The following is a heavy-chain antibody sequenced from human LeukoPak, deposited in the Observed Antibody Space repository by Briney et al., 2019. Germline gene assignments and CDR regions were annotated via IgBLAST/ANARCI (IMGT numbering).Heavy chain of an antibody. V-gene: IGHV3-30*04. CDR3: ARGYSSGYYGFDY. J-gene: IGHJ4*02. CDR1: GFTFSSYA. CDR2: ISYDGSNK. D-gene: IGHD3-22*01. Sequence: PGGSLRLSCAASGFTFSSYAMHWVRQAPGKGLEWVAVISYDGSNKYYADSVKGRFTISRDNSKNTLYLQMNSLRAEDTAVYYCARGYSSGYYGFDYWGQGTLVTVSS.